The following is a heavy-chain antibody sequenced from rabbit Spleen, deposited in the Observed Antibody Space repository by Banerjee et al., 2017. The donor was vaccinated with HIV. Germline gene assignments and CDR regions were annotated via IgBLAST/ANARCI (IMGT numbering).Heavy chain of an antibody. CDR3: ARATSSGWGVVSFYFNL. J-gene: IGHJ4*01. V-gene: IGHV1S40*01. Sequence: QSLEESGGDLVKPGASLTLTCTASGFSFSSKIYMCWVRQAPGKGLEWIACIYAGSSGDTYYASWAKGRFTISKTSSTTVTLQMTSLTAADTATYFCARATSSGWGVVSFYFNLWGPGTLVTVS. CDR2: IYAGSSGDT. CDR1: GFSFSSKIY. D-gene: IGHD4-1*01.